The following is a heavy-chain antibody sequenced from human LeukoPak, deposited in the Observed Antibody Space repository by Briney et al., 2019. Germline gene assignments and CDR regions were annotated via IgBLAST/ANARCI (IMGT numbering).Heavy chain of an antibody. D-gene: IGHD3-10*02. Sequence: PGGSLRLSCAASGFTFSDYEINWVRQAPGKGLEWVSCISTSGSTTYYADSVKGRFTISRVNAKNSLFLQMNTLTAEDTAVYYCARGALHVFDYWGQGTPVTVSS. CDR2: ISTSGSTT. J-gene: IGHJ4*02. V-gene: IGHV3-48*03. CDR1: GFTFSDYE. CDR3: ARGALHVFDY.